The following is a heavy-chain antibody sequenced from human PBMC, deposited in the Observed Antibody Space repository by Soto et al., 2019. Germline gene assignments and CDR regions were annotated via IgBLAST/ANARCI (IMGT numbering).Heavy chain of an antibody. D-gene: IGHD2-21*02. CDR1: GFSFSTYS. J-gene: IGHJ4*02. Sequence: PGWSLRLSCAGSGFSFSTYSMNWVRQAPGKGLEWVSSISGTGSDIFYTDSVKGRFTISRDNAQKSLYLHMNSLRGDDTAVYYCTREGCGGDCHSDYWGQGTLVTVSS. V-gene: IGHV3-21*01. CDR3: TREGCGGDCHSDY. CDR2: ISGTGSDI.